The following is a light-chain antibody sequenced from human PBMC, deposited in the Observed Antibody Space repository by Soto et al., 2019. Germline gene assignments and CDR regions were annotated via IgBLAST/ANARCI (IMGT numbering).Light chain of an antibody. V-gene: IGKV3-20*01. Sequence: EIVLTQSPGTLSLSPGERATLSCRASQSVTRNYLAWYQQKPGQAPRLLIYGGSSRATGIPDRFSGSGSGTDFSLTITRLEPEDFAVYYCQQYGSSPYTFGQGTKLEIK. CDR2: GGS. CDR1: QSVTRNY. J-gene: IGKJ2*01. CDR3: QQYGSSPYT.